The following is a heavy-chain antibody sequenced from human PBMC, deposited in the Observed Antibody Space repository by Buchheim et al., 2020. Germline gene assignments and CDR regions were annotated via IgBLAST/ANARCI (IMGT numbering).Heavy chain of an antibody. Sequence: EVQLVESGGGLVQPGGSLRLSCAASGFTFSSYAMSWVRQAPGKGLEWVSAISGSGGSTYYADSAKGRFTISRDNSKNTLYLQMNSLRAEDTAVYYCAKDLLLWFGEANYYYYGMDVWGQGTT. D-gene: IGHD3-10*01. CDR2: ISGSGGST. CDR1: GFTFSSYA. V-gene: IGHV3-23*04. CDR3: AKDLLLWFGEANYYYYGMDV. J-gene: IGHJ6*02.